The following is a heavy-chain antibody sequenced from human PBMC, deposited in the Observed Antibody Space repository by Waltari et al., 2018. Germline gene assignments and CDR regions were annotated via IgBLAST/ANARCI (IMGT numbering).Heavy chain of an antibody. D-gene: IGHD3-16*01. CDR2: ISNSGADT. V-gene: IGHV3-23*01. J-gene: IGHJ4*02. CDR1: GRPFSIFA. CDR3: AKDHGVAY. Sequence: QLLESGGGLVQPGGSLSLSCSDSGRPFSIFAMSWVRQAPGKGLEWVSGISNSGADTYYADSVKGRFTISRDNSKKTLYLQMNSLRVEDTAVYYCAKDHGVAYWGRGTLVTVSA.